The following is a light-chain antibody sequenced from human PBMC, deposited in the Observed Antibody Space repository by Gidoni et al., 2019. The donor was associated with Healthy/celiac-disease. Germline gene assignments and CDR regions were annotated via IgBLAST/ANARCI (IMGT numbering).Light chain of an antibody. V-gene: IGKV3-15*01. Sequence: EIVMTQSPATLSVSPGERATLSCRASQSVSSNLAWYQQKPGQAPRLLIYGASTRGTGIPARFSGSGSGTEFTLTISSLQSEDFAVYYCQQYNNWPPEDTFXXXTKLEIK. J-gene: IGKJ2*01. CDR2: GAS. CDR3: QQYNNWPPEDT. CDR1: QSVSSN.